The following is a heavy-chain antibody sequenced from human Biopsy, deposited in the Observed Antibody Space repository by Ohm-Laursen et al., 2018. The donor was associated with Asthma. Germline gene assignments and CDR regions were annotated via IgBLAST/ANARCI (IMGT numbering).Heavy chain of an antibody. V-gene: IGHV3-30*03. J-gene: IGHJ4*02. Sequence: RSLRLSCTASGFRFPIYGMHWVRQGPGKGPEWVALISYDGRETGYVDSVKGRFTISRDNFRNTVHLQMSSLRPEDSAVYYCTRDRFYNSVTSESFYYGVDVWGQGTLVTVSS. CDR1: GFRFPIYG. CDR2: ISYDGRET. D-gene: IGHD1-26*01. CDR3: TRDRFYNSVTSESFYYGVDV.